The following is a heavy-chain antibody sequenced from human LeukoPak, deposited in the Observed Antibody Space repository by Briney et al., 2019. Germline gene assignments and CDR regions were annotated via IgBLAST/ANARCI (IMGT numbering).Heavy chain of an antibody. CDR3: TRDRIKDFWSGYGY. CDR1: GFTFSSYS. D-gene: IGHD3-3*01. J-gene: IGHJ4*02. CDR2: ISSSSSYI. Sequence: GGSLRLSCAASGFTFSSYSMNWVRQAPGNGLEWVSSISSSSSYIYYADSVKGRFTISRDNAKNSLYLQMNSLKTEDTAVYYCTRDRIKDFWSGYGYWGQGTLVTVSS. V-gene: IGHV3-21*03.